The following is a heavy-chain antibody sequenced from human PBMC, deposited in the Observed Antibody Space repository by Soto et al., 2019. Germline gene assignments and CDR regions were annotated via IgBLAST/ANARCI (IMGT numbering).Heavy chain of an antibody. D-gene: IGHD6-6*01. Sequence: SEMLSLTCTVSGGSISSYYWSWIRQPPGKGLEWIGYIYYSGSTNYNPSLKSRVTISVDTSKNQFSLKLSSVTAADTAVYYCARRGIKQLVRPPVRYYYMTSGAKGPRSPSP. V-gene: IGHV4-59*08. CDR2: IYYSGST. CDR3: ARRGIKQLVRPPVRYYYMTS. CDR1: GGSISSYY. J-gene: IGHJ6*03.